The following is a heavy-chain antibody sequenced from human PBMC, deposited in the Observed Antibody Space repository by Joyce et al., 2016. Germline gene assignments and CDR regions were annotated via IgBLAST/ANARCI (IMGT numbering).Heavy chain of an antibody. Sequence: VQLQASGPGLVKPSETLSPTCDVSGDSNSSGYFYGWVRQAPGKGLEWIANIYRNGKTYYNASLKSRVTISVDTSKNQLSLKLSSVTAADTAVYYCARDPQNFGFWGQGTLVIVSS. CDR1: GDSNSSGYF. J-gene: IGHJ4*02. V-gene: IGHV4-38-2*02. CDR2: IYRNGKT. CDR3: ARDPQNFGF. D-gene: IGHD2/OR15-2a*01.